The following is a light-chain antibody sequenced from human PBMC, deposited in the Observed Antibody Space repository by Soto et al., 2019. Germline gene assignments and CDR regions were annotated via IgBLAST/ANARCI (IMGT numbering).Light chain of an antibody. V-gene: IGLV1-40*01. CDR1: SSNIGAGYD. CDR2: GNS. Sequence: QSVLTQPPSVSGAQGQRVPISCTGTSSNIGAGYDVHGYQQLPGTAPKLLLYGNSNRPSGVPDRFSGSKSGTSASLAITGLQAEDEADYYCQSYDSSLSGVVFGGGTKLTVL. J-gene: IGLJ2*01. CDR3: QSYDSSLSGVV.